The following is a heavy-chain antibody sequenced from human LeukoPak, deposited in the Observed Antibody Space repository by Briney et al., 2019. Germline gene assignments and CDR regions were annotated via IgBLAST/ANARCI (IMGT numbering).Heavy chain of an antibody. CDR1: GGSFSGYY. V-gene: IGHV4-34*01. CDR3: ARVAFGSSGWYRDVITYYYYMDV. J-gene: IGHJ6*03. CDR2: INHSGST. Sequence: PSETLSLTCAVYGGSFSGYYWSWIRQPPGKGLEWIGEINHSGSTNYNPSLKSRVTISVDTSKNQFSLKLSSVTAADTAVYYCARVAFGSSGWYRDVITYYYYMDVWGKGTTVTVSS. D-gene: IGHD6-19*01.